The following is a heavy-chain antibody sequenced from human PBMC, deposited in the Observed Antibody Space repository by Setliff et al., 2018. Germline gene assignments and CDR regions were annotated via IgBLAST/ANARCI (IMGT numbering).Heavy chain of an antibody. CDR3: RLAHCSSPSCEEALDY. Sequence: SETLSLTCTVYGVSFSDYYWGWVRQSPGKGLDWIGEINHSGTTNYDPSLEGRISISVDTSKRQFSLKLSSVTAADTAVYYFRLAHCSSPSCEEALDYWSQGTLVTVSS. CDR2: INHSGTT. D-gene: IGHD2-2*01. J-gene: IGHJ4*02. V-gene: IGHV4-34*01. CDR1: GVSFSDYY.